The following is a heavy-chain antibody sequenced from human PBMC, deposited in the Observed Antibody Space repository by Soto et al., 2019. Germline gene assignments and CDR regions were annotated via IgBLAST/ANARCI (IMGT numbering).Heavy chain of an antibody. D-gene: IGHD6-19*01. V-gene: IGHV1-69*04. CDR1: GGTFSSYT. Sequence: ASVKVSCKASGGTFSSYTISWVRQAPGQGLEWMGRIIPILGIANYAQKFQGRVTITADKSTSTAYMELSSLRSEDTAVYYCAREAVAGTPNKNYYYYMDVRGKGTTVTVSS. CDR3: AREAVAGTPNKNYYYYMDV. CDR2: IIPILGIA. J-gene: IGHJ6*03.